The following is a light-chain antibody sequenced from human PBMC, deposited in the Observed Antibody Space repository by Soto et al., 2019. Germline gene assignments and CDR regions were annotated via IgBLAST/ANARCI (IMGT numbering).Light chain of an antibody. V-gene: IGKV3-11*01. CDR3: QQRSNWPRGT. CDR2: DAS. CDR1: QTVGSY. J-gene: IGKJ2*01. Sequence: EIVLTQSPATLSLSPGERATLSCRASQTVGSYLGWYQHKPVQAPRLLIYDASNRAPGIPARFSGSGSGTDFTLTISSLEPEDFAVYYCQQRSNWPRGTFGQGTKLEIK.